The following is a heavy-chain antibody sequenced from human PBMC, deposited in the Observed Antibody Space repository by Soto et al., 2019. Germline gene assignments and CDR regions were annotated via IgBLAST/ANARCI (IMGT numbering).Heavy chain of an antibody. D-gene: IGHD3-10*01. V-gene: IGHV1-69*01. CDR3: ASDPRYYGSRSYEFDY. Sequence: QVQLVQSGAEVKKPGSSVKVSCKASGGTFSSYAISWVRQAPGQGLEWMGGIIPILGTANYAQTFQGIVTITADASTSTAYMELSSRRSEDTAVYYCASDPRYYGSRSYEFDYWGQGTLVTVSS. CDR1: GGTFSSYA. J-gene: IGHJ4*02. CDR2: IIPILGTA.